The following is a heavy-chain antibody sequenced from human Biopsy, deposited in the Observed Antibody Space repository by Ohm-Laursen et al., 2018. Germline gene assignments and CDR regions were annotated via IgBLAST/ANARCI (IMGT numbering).Heavy chain of an antibody. V-gene: IGHV4-34*01. CDR1: GGSFTGYY. J-gene: IGHJ6*02. CDR3: ARVPLPGIGAAYQGRFLYGMDV. D-gene: IGHD6-13*01. Sequence: SDTLSLTCAVYGGSFTGYYWSWIRQPPGKGLEWIGDITQSGSTNYSPSLKSRVTISVDTAKKQFSLILRSVTAADTAVYYCARVPLPGIGAAYQGRFLYGMDVWGQGTTVSVSS. CDR2: ITQSGST.